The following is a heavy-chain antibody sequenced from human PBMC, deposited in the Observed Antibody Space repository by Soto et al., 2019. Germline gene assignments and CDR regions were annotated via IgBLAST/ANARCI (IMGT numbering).Heavy chain of an antibody. CDR1: GFSFSSYG. D-gene: IGHD6-19*01. CDR2: IWYDGSNK. V-gene: IGHV3-33*01. CDR3: ARDTQYSSGCYYFDY. Sequence: GSLRLSCAVSGFSFSSYGMHWVRQAPGKGLEWVAVIWYDGSNKYYVDSVKGRFTISRDNSKNTVYLQMNSLRAEDTPVYYCARDTQYSSGCYYFDYWGQGTIVTVYS. J-gene: IGHJ4*02.